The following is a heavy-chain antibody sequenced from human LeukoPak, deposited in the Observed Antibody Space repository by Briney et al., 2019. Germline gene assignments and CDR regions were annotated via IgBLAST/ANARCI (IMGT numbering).Heavy chain of an antibody. Sequence: GGSLRLSCAGSGFTFSGYWMSWVRQAPGKGLEWVANIKQDGSDKYYVDSVKGRLTISRDNAKNSLPLQMNSLRAEDTGVYYCTRNEVWGHGTLVTASS. J-gene: IGHJ4*01. CDR1: GFTFSGYW. D-gene: IGHD1-1*01. V-gene: IGHV3-7*01. CDR3: TRNEV. CDR2: IKQDGSDK.